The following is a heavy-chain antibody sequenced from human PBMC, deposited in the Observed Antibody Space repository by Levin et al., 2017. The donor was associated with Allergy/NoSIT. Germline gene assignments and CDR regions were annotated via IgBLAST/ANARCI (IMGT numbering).Heavy chain of an antibody. D-gene: IGHD3-22*01. CDR3: AHSPPNPMVVARNWFDP. CDR1: GFSLSTSGVG. Sequence: GSGPTLVKPTQTLTLTCTFSGFSLSTSGVGVGWIRQPPGKALEWLALIFWDDDNRYSPSLKSRLTITKDTSKNQVVLTMTNMDPVDTATYYCAHSPPNPMVVARNWFDPWGQGTLVTVSS. V-gene: IGHV2-5*02. J-gene: IGHJ5*02. CDR2: IFWDDDN.